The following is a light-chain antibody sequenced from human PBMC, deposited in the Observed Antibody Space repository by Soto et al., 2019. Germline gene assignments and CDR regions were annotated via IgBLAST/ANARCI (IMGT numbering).Light chain of an antibody. V-gene: IGKV3-11*01. CDR1: QSVSSY. Sequence: EIVLTQSPATLSLSPGERATLSCRASQSVSSYLAWYQQKPGQAPRLLIYDASNRATGIPARFSGSGSGTDFTLTISSLEPEDFAVYYCQQRSNWPPWTSDQGTKVEIK. CDR3: QQRSNWPPWT. CDR2: DAS. J-gene: IGKJ1*01.